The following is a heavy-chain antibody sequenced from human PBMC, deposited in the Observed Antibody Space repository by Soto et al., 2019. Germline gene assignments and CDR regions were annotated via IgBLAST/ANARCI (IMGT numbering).Heavy chain of an antibody. CDR1: GYTFTSYG. V-gene: IGHV1-18*01. D-gene: IGHD3-3*01. Sequence: GASVKVSCKASGYTFTSYGISWVRQAPGQGLEWMGWISAYNGNTNYAQKLQGRVTMTTDTSTSTAYMELRSLRSDDTAVYYCARGPPYLRFWECLQALYYMDVWGKGTTVTVSS. J-gene: IGHJ6*03. CDR3: ARGPPYLRFWECLQALYYMDV. CDR2: ISAYNGNT.